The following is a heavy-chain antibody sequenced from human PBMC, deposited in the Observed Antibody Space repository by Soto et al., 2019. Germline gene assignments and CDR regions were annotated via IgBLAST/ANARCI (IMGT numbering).Heavy chain of an antibody. CDR2: ISGSGGSTI. CDR1: GFTFTSYA. Sequence: GGSLRLSCAASGFTFTSYAMTWVRRAPGKGLEWVSAISGSGGSTINYADSVKGRFTVSRDNAKNMLYLQMDSLRAEDTAVYYCVLFNSTSGFDYWGQGTLVTVSS. V-gene: IGHV3-23*01. J-gene: IGHJ4*02. CDR3: VLFNSTSGFDY. D-gene: IGHD6-6*01.